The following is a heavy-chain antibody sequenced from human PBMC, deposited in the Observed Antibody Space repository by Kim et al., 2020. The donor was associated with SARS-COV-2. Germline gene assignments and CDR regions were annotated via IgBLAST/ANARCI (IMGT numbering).Heavy chain of an antibody. J-gene: IGHJ6*02. CDR3: AKDLGMATEGSYYYYGMDV. CDR1: GFTFSSYG. V-gene: IGHV3-33*06. CDR2: IWYDGSNK. Sequence: GGSLRLSCAASGFTFSSYGMHWVRQAPGKGLEWVAVIWYDGSNKYYADSVKGRFTISRDNSKNTLYLQMNSLRAEDTAVYYCAKDLGMATEGSYYYYGMDVWGQGTTVTVSS. D-gene: IGHD5-12*01.